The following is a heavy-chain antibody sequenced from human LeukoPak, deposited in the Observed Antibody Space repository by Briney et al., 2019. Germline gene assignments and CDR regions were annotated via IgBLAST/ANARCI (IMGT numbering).Heavy chain of an antibody. Sequence: GGSLRLSCAASGFTFSSYEMNWVRQAPGKGLEWVSYISSSGSTIYYADSVKGRFTISRDNAKNSLYLQMNSLRAEDTAVYYCARDVRYCSGGNCYSGGLGYMDVWGKVTTVTISS. CDR1: GFTFSSYE. D-gene: IGHD2-15*01. V-gene: IGHV3-48*03. CDR3: ARDVRYCSGGNCYSGGLGYMDV. CDR2: ISSSGSTI. J-gene: IGHJ6*03.